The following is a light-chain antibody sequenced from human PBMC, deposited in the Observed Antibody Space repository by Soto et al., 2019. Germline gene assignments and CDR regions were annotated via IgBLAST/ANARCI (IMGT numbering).Light chain of an antibody. Sequence: EIVLTQSPGTLSLSPGERATLSCRASQSVSSSYLAWYQQKPGQAPRLLIYGASSRATGIPDRFSGSGSATDFTLTISRLEPEAFAVYYCQQYGSSPGTFGQGTKVEIK. CDR2: GAS. CDR3: QQYGSSPGT. CDR1: QSVSSSY. V-gene: IGKV3-20*01. J-gene: IGKJ1*01.